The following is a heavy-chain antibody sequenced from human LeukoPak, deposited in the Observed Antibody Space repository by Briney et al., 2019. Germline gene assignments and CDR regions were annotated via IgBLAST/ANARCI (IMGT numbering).Heavy chain of an antibody. D-gene: IGHD2-15*01. CDR1: GGSFSGYY. CDR2: INHSGST. Sequence: TSETLSLTCAVYGGSFSGYYWSWIRQPPGKGLEWIGEINHSGSTNYNPSLKSRVTISVDTSKNQFSLKLSSVTAADTAVYYCARLGGIELGDYWGQGTLVTVSS. CDR3: ARLGGIELGDY. J-gene: IGHJ4*02. V-gene: IGHV4-34*01.